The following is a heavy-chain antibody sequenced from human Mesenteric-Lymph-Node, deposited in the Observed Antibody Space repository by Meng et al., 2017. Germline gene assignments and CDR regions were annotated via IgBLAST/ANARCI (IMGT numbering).Heavy chain of an antibody. CDR2: MNPNSGNT. CDR1: GYTFTSYD. D-gene: IGHD6-13*01. V-gene: IGHV1-8*01. CDR3: ARRSSSWYEWFDP. J-gene: IGHJ5*02. Sequence: QLVQAGAEVKKTGSSGKVSCKASGYTFTSYDINWVRQATGQGLEWMGWMNPNSGNTGYAQKFQGRVTMTRNTSISTAYMELSSLRSEDTAVYYCARRSSSWYEWFDPWGQGTLVTVSS.